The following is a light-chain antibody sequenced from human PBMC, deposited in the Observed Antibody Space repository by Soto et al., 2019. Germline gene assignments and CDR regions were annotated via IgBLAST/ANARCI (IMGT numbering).Light chain of an antibody. CDR3: MQHLQAPWT. V-gene: IGKV2-28*01. CDR2: LGS. J-gene: IGKJ1*01. Sequence: VMTQSPLFLPVTPGEPASISCRSSETLLHSNGYNYLDWYLQKPGQSPQLLIYLGSNRASGVPDRVTCSGSGTNFTLNISRVEAEDVGVYYCMQHLQAPWTFGQGTKMEIK. CDR1: ETLLHSNGYNY.